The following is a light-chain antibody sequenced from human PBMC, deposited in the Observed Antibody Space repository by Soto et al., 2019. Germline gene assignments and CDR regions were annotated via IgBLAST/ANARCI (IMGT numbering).Light chain of an antibody. J-gene: IGKJ5*01. CDR3: QQYENLPT. V-gene: IGKV1-33*01. Sequence: DIQMTQSPSTLSASVGDRVTITCRASQSINNRLAWYQLKPGKAPKLLIYDASNLEAGVPSRFRGSGSGTDFTFTISRLQPEDIATYYCQQYENLPTFGQGTRLEIK. CDR2: DAS. CDR1: QSINNR.